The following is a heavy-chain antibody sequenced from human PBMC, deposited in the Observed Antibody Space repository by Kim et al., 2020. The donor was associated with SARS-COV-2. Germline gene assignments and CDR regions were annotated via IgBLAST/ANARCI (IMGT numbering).Heavy chain of an antibody. CDR3: ARWDTAMVTVDY. V-gene: IGHV4-34*01. Sequence: QNPSLKSRGTITVDASKNQFSLKLSSVTATDTAVYYCARWDTAMVTVDYWGQGTLVPVSP. J-gene: IGHJ4*02. D-gene: IGHD5-18*01.